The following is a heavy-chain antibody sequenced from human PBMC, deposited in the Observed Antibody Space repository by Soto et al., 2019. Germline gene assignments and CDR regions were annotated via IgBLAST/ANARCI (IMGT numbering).Heavy chain of an antibody. Sequence: QVRLQQWGAGLLKPSETLSLTCAVYGGSFSGYYWTWIRQPPGKGLEWIGEINHSGSTNYNPSRKSRVTISVDTSKNQFSLKLSSVTAADTAVYYCARGPRALTTWGQGTLVTVSS. CDR1: GGSFSGYY. J-gene: IGHJ4*02. CDR3: ARGPRALTT. V-gene: IGHV4-34*01. D-gene: IGHD1-1*01. CDR2: INHSGST.